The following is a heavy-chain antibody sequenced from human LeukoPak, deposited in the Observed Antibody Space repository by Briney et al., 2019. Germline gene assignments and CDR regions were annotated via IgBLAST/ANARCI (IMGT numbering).Heavy chain of an antibody. V-gene: IGHV3-21*04. CDR1: GFSIGSQA. D-gene: IGHD1-7*01. J-gene: IGHJ6*03. CDR2: ISSSSSYI. CDR3: AKLTSGKTGTLSYYYYMDV. Sequence: GGSLRLSCAASGFSIGSQAMSWVRQAPGQGLEWVSSISSSSSYIYYADSVKGRFTISRDNAKNSLYVQMNSLRAEDTAVYYCAKLTSGKTGTLSYYYYMDVWGKGTTVTVSS.